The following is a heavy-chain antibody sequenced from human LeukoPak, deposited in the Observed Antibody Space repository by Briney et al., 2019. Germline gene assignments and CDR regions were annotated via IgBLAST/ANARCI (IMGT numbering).Heavy chain of an antibody. CDR1: GYTLTSYA. D-gene: IGHD5-18*01. CDR3: ARASTAMVWFDP. CDR2: INAGNGNT. V-gene: IGHV1-3*01. J-gene: IGHJ5*02. Sequence: GASVKVSCKASGYTLTSYAMHWVRQAPGQRLEWMGWINAGNGNTKYSQKFQGRVTITRDTSASTAYMELSSLRSEDTAMYYCARASTAMVWFDPWGQGTLVTVSS.